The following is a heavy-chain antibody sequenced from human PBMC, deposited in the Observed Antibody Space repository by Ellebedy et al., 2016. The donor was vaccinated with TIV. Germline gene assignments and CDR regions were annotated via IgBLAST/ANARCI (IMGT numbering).Heavy chain of an antibody. J-gene: IGHJ4*02. Sequence: AASVKVSCKASGYTFASYDINWVRQANGHGLEWMGWMNPKSGNTGYAQKFQGRVTMTRNTSISTAFMELSSLRSEDTAVYYCARGRRDNWSSYLFDHWGQGTLVPVSS. V-gene: IGHV1-8*01. CDR1: GYTFASYD. CDR3: ARGRRDNWSSYLFDH. D-gene: IGHD1-1*01. CDR2: MNPKSGNT.